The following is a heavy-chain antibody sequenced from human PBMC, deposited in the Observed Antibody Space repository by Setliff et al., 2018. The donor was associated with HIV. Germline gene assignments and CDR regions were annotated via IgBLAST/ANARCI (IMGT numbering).Heavy chain of an antibody. CDR3: ARDFPRFSSGYYGNFDY. CDR2: ISPNNGDT. CDR1: GYTFRSYG. D-gene: IGHD6-19*01. Sequence: ASVKVSCKASGYTFRSYGISWARQAPGQGLEWMGWISPNNGDTKYALNFQGRVTMTADTSTSTVYMELRSLTSDDTAVYYCARDFPRFSSGYYGNFDYWGQGTRVTVSS. V-gene: IGHV1-18*01. J-gene: IGHJ4*02.